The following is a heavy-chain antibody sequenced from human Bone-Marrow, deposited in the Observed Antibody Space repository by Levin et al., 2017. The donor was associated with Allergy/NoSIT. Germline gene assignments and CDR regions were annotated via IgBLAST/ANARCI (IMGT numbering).Heavy chain of an antibody. CDR3: TTLASGHYGLDV. J-gene: IGHJ6*02. CDR2: IKDKSHGGTT. Sequence: LSLTCAASGFSFTNACMTWVRQAPGKGLEWVGRIKDKSHGGTTDYAAPVKGRFTISRDDSKDTLYLQIDSLKTEDTAMYYCTTLASGHYGLDVWGQGTTVTVSS. V-gene: IGHV3-15*01. CDR1: GFSFTNAC.